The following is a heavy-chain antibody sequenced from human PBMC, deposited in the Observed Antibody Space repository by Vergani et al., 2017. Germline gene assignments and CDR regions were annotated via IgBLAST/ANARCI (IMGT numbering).Heavy chain of an antibody. V-gene: IGHV3-23*04. CDR1: GFTFSNYA. D-gene: IGHD6-19*01. Sequence: EVQLVESGGGLIQPGGSLRLSCAASGFTFSNYAMSWVRQGPGKGLEWVSVISGSGGSTYSADSVKGRFTISRDNSKNTLYLQMNSLRAEDTAIYYCAKFNSAWYNSFDYWGQGTLVTVSS. J-gene: IGHJ4*02. CDR2: ISGSGGST. CDR3: AKFNSAWYNSFDY.